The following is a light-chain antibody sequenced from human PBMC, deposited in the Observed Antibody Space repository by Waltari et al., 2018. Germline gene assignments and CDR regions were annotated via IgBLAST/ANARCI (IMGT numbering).Light chain of an antibody. CDR1: SRGSYD. Sequence: SSELTQDPAVSVALGQTVRIPWQGDSRGSYDSSWYQQKPGQAPVLVIYGKNKRPSGTPDLVSASSAVHTASVTVTGAQAEDAADYHCNARDSSGDHVVFGGGRTQAVL. J-gene: IGLJ2*01. CDR2: GKN. V-gene: IGLV3-19*01. CDR3: NARDSSGDHVV.